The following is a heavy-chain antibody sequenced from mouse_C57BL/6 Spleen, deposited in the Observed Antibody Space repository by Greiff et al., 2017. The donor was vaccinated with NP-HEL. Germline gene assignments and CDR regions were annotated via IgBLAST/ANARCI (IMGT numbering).Heavy chain of an antibody. CDR3: ARPTYSNAWFAY. Sequence: VQLQQSGPELVKPGASVKISCKASGYAFSSSWMNWVKQRPGKGLEWIGRIYPGDGDTNYNGKFKGKATLTADKSSSTAYMQLSSLTSEDSAVYFCARPTYSNAWFAYWGQRTLVTVSA. V-gene: IGHV1-82*01. CDR2: IYPGDGDT. CDR1: GYAFSSSW. J-gene: IGHJ3*01. D-gene: IGHD2-5*01.